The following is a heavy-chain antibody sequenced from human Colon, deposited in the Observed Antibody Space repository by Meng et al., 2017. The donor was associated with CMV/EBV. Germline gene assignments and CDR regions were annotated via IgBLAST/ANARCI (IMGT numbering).Heavy chain of an antibody. J-gene: IGHJ4*02. CDR1: GGSISSSSYY. CDR2: IYYSGST. CDR3: ARDRGYYDSSGYYDY. D-gene: IGHD3-22*01. V-gene: IGHV4-39*07. Sequence: SETLSLTCTVSGGSISSSSYYWGWILQPPGKGLEWIGRIYYSGSTYYNPSLKSRVTISVDTSKNQFSLKLSSVTAADTAVYYCARDRGYYDSSGYYDYWGQGTLVTVSS.